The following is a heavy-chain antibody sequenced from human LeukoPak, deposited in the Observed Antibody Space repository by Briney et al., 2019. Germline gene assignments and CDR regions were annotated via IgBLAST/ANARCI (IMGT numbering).Heavy chain of an antibody. V-gene: IGHV4-4*07. Sequence: SETLSLTCTLSGGSISGDHLSWIRQPAGKGLEWIGRIYTSGTTNYNPSLKSRVTISVDKSNNQFSLKLSSVTAADTAVYFCARRQDGSGSYYWGQGTLVTVSS. CDR1: GGSISGDH. CDR3: ARRQDGSGSYY. D-gene: IGHD3-10*01. CDR2: IYTSGTT. J-gene: IGHJ4*02.